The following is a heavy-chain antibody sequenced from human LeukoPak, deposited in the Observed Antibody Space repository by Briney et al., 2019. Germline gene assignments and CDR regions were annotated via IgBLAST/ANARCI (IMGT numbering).Heavy chain of an antibody. Sequence: ASVKVSCKASGYTFTSYGISWVRQAPGQGLEWIGWISAYNGNTNYAQKLQGRVTMTTDTSTSTAYMELRSLRSDDTAVYYCARFFIVGAPFGMDVWGQGTTVTVSS. D-gene: IGHD1-26*01. CDR2: ISAYNGNT. J-gene: IGHJ6*02. V-gene: IGHV1-18*01. CDR3: ARFFIVGAPFGMDV. CDR1: GYTFTSYG.